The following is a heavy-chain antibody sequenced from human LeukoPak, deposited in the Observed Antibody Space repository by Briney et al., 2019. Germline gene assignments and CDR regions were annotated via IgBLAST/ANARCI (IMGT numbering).Heavy chain of an antibody. J-gene: IGHJ4*02. CDR1: GFSFSNFA. V-gene: IGHV3-30-3*01. CDR3: ASQSYDFWSGSPYYFDY. Sequence: PGGSLRLSCTASGFSFSNFAMHWVRQAPGKGLEWVAVISYDGSIKSYTDSVKGRFTISRDNSKNTLYLQMNSLRAEDTAVYYCASQSYDFWSGSPYYFDYWGQGTLVTVSS. CDR2: ISYDGSIK. D-gene: IGHD3-3*01.